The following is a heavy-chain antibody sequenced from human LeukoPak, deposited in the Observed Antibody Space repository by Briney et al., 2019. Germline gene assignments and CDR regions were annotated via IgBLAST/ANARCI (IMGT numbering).Heavy chain of an antibody. CDR2: INTDGSST. D-gene: IGHD6-6*01. J-gene: IGHJ6*03. V-gene: IGHV3-74*01. CDR1: GFTVSSNY. CDR3: AREGSSAGSGQYYYYMDV. Sequence: GGSLRLSCAASGFTVSSNYMSWVRQAPGKGLEWVSRINTDGSSTSYADSVKGRFTISRDDAKNTLYPQMNSLRAEDTAVYYCAREGSSAGSGQYYYYMDVWGKGTTVTVSS.